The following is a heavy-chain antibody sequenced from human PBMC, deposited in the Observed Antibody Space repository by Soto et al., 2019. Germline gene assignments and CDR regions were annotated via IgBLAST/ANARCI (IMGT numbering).Heavy chain of an antibody. CDR1: GLTFGRLW. D-gene: IGHD4-17*01. V-gene: IGHV3-7*01. J-gene: IGHJ4*02. CDR2: IKEDGSEI. CDR3: ARDTNGDNGQVLDY. Sequence: PWGSLRVPCGCSGLTFGRLWVTLVSQAPRKGLEWVANIKEDGSEIYYVDSVKGRFTISRDNAKNSVYLQMNSLRAEDTVLYYCARDTNGDNGQVLDYWGQGTLVTGTS.